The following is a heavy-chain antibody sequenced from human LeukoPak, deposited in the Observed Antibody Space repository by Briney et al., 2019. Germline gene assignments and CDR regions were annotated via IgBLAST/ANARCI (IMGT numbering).Heavy chain of an antibody. V-gene: IGHV3-48*01. CDR2: IAYTGTI. Sequence: GGSLRLSCTASGFTFSSYSMNWVRQAPGKGLEWVAYIAYTGTIHYADSVRGRFAISRDNAKSSLFLQLNGLRAEDTAVYYCARDPHSLDYWGQGTLVTVSS. CDR3: ARDPHSLDY. J-gene: IGHJ4*02. CDR1: GFTFSSYS.